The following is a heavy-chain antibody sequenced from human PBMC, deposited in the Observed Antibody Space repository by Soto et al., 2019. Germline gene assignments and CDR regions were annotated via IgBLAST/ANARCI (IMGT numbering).Heavy chain of an antibody. J-gene: IGHJ4*02. CDR3: ARDYGDYDFLDY. D-gene: IGHD4-17*01. CDR1: GFTFSRYA. CDR2: ISYDGSDK. V-gene: IGHV3-30-3*01. Sequence: QVQLVESGGGVVQPGRSLRLSCVASGFTFSRYAIHWVRQAPGKGLEWVAVISYDGSDKYYADSVKGRFTISRDNPKNTLYLQMNSLRPDDTAVYYCARDYGDYDFLDYWGQGTLVTVSS.